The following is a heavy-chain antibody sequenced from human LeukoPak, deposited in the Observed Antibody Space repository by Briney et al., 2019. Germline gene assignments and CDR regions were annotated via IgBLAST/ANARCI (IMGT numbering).Heavy chain of an antibody. CDR3: AKGSGYSYGLYYFDY. CDR2: ITSSGGST. J-gene: IGHJ4*02. D-gene: IGHD5-18*01. Sequence: GGSLRLSCAASGFTFSSYGMSWVRQAPGKGLERVSTITSSGGSTYYADSVKGRFTISRDNSKNTLYLQMNSLRAEDTAVYYCAKGSGYSYGLYYFDYWGQGTLVTVSS. V-gene: IGHV3-23*01. CDR1: GFTFSSYG.